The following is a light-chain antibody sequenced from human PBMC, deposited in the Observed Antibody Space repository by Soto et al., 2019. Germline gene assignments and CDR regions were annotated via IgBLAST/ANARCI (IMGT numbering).Light chain of an antibody. CDR3: QQYHLYPLP. V-gene: IGKV1D-16*01. CDR1: QGINSW. J-gene: IGKJ4*01. CDR2: AAS. Sequence: DVQMTQSPSSLSASVGDRVTFTCRASQGINSWLSWYQQKPEKAPKSLIYAASSLHTGVPSKFSASRSETDFTRTISNLQPEESATYYCQQYHLYPLPFAGCPQVPIK.